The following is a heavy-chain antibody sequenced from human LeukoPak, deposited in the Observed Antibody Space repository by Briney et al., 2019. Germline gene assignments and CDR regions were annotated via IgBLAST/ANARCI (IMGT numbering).Heavy chain of an antibody. CDR2: INPNSGGT. CDR1: GYTFTGYY. V-gene: IGHV1-2*02. CDR3: ARASTWSGYYETIIDY. D-gene: IGHD3-3*01. Sequence: ASVKVSCKASGYTFTGYYMHWVRQAPGPGLEWMGWINPNSGGTNYAQKFQGRVTMTRDTSISTACMELSSLRSDDTAVYYCARASTWSGYYETIIDYWGQGTLVTVSS. J-gene: IGHJ4*02.